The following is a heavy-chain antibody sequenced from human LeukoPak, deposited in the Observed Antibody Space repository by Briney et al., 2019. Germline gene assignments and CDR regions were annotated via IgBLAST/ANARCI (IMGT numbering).Heavy chain of an antibody. CDR3: ARNDYYSADY. D-gene: IGHD3-16*01. J-gene: IGHJ4*01. Sequence: PSETLSLTCVVSGDSLNSGYWWSWVRQPPGKGLEWIGEIFHSGSTNYNPSLKSRVTISVDNSKNHFSLTVNSVTAAETAVYYCARNDYYSADYWGRGTLVTVSS. CDR2: IFHSGST. CDR1: GDSLNSGYW. V-gene: IGHV4-4*02.